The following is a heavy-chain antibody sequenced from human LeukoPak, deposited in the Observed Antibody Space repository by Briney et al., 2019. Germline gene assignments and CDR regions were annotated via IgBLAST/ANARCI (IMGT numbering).Heavy chain of an antibody. J-gene: IGHJ6*03. D-gene: IGHD3-3*01. Sequence: ASVKVSCKASGYTFTSYDINWVRQATGQGLEWMGWMNPNSGNTGYAQKFQGRVTITRNTSISTAYMELSSLRSEDTAAYYCARGNYDFWSGYYYYYYMDVWGKGTTVTVSS. V-gene: IGHV1-8*03. CDR3: ARGNYDFWSGYYYYYYMDV. CDR2: MNPNSGNT. CDR1: GYTFTSYD.